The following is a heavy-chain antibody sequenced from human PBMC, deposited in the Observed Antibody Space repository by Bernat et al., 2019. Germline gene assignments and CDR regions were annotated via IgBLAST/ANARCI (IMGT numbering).Heavy chain of an antibody. D-gene: IGHD1-26*01. CDR2: IYYSGRT. J-gene: IGHJ4*01. CDR1: GGSITSYY. CDR3: ARHQNGGTYPLDY. V-gene: IGHV4-59*08. Sequence: QVQLQESGPGLMKPSETLSLTCTVSGGSITSYYWSWIRQPPGKGLEWIAYIYYSGRTNYNPSLKSRATISVDTSKNQFSLQLTSVTAADSAVYYCARHQNGGTYPLDYWGHGTLVTVSS.